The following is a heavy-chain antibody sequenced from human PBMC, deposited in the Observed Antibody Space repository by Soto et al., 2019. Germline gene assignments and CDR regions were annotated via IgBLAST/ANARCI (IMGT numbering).Heavy chain of an antibody. CDR1: GGSLSGYY. CDR3: ATRLWFGER. Sequence: SETLSLTCAVYGGSLSGYYWSWIRQPPGKGLEWIGEINHSGSTNYNPSLKSRVTISVDTSKNQFSLKLSSVTAADTAVYYCATRLWFGERWGQGTLVTVSS. V-gene: IGHV4-34*01. J-gene: IGHJ4*02. D-gene: IGHD3-10*01. CDR2: INHSGST.